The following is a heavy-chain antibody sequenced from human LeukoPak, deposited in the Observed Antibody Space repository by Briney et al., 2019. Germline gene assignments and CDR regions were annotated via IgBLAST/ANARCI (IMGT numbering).Heavy chain of an antibody. CDR2: ISHSGST. D-gene: IGHD2-2*01. CDR1: GFPIGSDYY. CDR3: AREPAGRGAMDY. V-gene: IGHV4-38-2*01. Sequence: SETLSLTCAVSGFPIGSDYYWHWIRQPPGKGLEWIGTISHSGSTYYYPSLKSRLTISIDTSKNQFSLKLSSLTAADTAEYFCAREPAGRGAMDYWGRGTLVTVSS. J-gene: IGHJ4*02.